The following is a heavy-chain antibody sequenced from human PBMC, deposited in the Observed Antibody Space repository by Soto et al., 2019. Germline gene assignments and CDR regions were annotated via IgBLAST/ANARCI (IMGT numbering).Heavy chain of an antibody. D-gene: IGHD1-26*01. Sequence: PGESLKISCKVSGYSFTSNYITWVRQMPGKGLEWMGKIDPNDSYINYSPSFQGHVTISVDKSISTAFLQWSSLKASDTATYYCARVSGTYYSWFDPWGQGTLVTVSS. CDR3: ARVSGTYYSWFDP. V-gene: IGHV5-10-1*01. J-gene: IGHJ5*02. CDR2: IDPNDSYI. CDR1: GYSFTSNY.